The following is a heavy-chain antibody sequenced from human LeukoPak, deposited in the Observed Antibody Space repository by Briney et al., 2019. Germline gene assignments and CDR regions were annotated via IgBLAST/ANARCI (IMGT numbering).Heavy chain of an antibody. V-gene: IGHV3-23*01. J-gene: IGHJ4*02. CDR1: GFSFNNYP. CDR3: VRSRIEVLGAGGFDY. Sequence: PGGSLRLSCEASGFSFNNYPMSWVRQAPGKGLEWVSTMRDGGSNTYYADSVKGRFTISTDNSKNTLYLYVDSLRAEDTAVYYCVRSRIEVLGAGGFDYWGQGTLVTVSS. CDR2: MRDGGSNT. D-gene: IGHD2-15*01.